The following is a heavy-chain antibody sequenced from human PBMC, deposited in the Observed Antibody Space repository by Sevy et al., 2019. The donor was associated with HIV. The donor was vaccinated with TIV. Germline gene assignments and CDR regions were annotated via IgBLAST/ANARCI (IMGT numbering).Heavy chain of an antibody. CDR2: IWYDGSNK. CDR1: GFTFSRYG. Sequence: GGSLRLSCAASGFTFSRYGMHWVRQAPGKGLEWVAVIWYDGSNKYYADSVKGRFTISRDNSKNTLYLQMNSLRAEDTAVYYCARAGSSGYYFDYWGQGTLVTVSS. J-gene: IGHJ4*02. D-gene: IGHD3-22*01. V-gene: IGHV3-33*01. CDR3: ARAGSSGYYFDY.